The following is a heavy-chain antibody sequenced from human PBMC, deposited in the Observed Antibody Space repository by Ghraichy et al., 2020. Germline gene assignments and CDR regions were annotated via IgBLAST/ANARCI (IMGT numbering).Heavy chain of an antibody. CDR1: GGSISSYY. V-gene: IGHV4-59*01. CDR3: ARVEVGGAGCSSTSCYLTTGYAFDI. J-gene: IGHJ3*02. D-gene: IGHD2-2*01. CDR2: IYYSGST. Sequence: SETLSLTCTVSGGSISSYYWSWIRQPPGKGLEWIGYIYYSGSTNYNPSLKSRVTISVDTSKNQFSLKLSSVTAADTAVYYCARVEVGGAGCSSTSCYLTTGYAFDIRGQGTMVTVSS.